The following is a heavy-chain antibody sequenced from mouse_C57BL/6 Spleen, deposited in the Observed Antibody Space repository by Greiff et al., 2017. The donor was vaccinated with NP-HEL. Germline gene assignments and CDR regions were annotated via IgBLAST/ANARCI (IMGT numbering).Heavy chain of an antibody. D-gene: IGHD2-2*01. J-gene: IGHJ2*01. Sequence: EVKVVESGGGLVKPGGSLKLSCAASGFTFSSYAMSWVRQTPEKRLEWVATISDGGSYTYYPDNVKGRFTISRDNAKNNLYLQMSHLKSEDTAMYYCARAYGYDVRPFDYWGQGTTLTVSS. V-gene: IGHV5-4*03. CDR1: GFTFSSYA. CDR3: ARAYGYDVRPFDY. CDR2: ISDGGSYT.